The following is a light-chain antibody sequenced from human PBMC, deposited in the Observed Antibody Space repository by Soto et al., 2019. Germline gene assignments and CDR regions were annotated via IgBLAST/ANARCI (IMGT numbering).Light chain of an antibody. V-gene: IGLV2-18*02. J-gene: IGLJ1*01. CDR3: SSYTSSSTYV. Sequence: QSALTQPPSVSGSPGQSVTISCTGTISDVGFYARVSWYQQPPGTAPKLLIYDVTNRPSGVPDRFSGSQSGKTASLTISGLQAGDEADYYCSSYTSSSTYVFGNGTKLTVL. CDR2: DVT. CDR1: ISDVGFYAR.